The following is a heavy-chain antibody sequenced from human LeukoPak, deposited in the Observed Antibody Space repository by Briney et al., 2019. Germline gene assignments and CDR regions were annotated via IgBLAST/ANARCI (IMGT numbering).Heavy chain of an antibody. V-gene: IGHV4-39*01. J-gene: IGHJ4*02. CDR2: VYYAGVT. Sequence: SETLSLTCTVSGDSIKSRSHYWDWLRQPAGKGLEWIWSVYYAGVTFYSPSFKSRVTISVDTSRNQFSLKMISMTASDTALYYCARRNRFDSVVGTGDYFDFWGQGALITVSS. CDR1: GDSIKSRSHY. D-gene: IGHD6-19*01. CDR3: ARRNRFDSVVGTGDYFDF.